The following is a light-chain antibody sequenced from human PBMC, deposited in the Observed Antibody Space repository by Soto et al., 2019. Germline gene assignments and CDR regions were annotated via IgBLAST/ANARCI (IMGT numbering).Light chain of an antibody. Sequence: VLTRSPDTLSLSPRERVTLSCRASQSASSQYLSWYEQRPGQPPRLLIYSVFISANGIPARFSASGSGSDFTLTISRLEPEDFAVYYCQDFASPQWTFGQGTKVDIK. CDR2: SVF. CDR1: QSASSQY. V-gene: IGKV3-20*01. J-gene: IGKJ1*01. CDR3: QDFASPQWT.